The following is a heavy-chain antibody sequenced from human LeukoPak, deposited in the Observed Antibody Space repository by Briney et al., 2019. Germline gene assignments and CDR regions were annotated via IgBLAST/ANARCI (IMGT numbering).Heavy chain of an antibody. D-gene: IGHD3-3*01. CDR1: GFTFSRHW. Sequence: PGGSLRLSCAASGFTFSRHWMTWVRQAPGKGLEWVANIKHDGSEKNYVDSVKGRFTISRDNTKNSLYLQVNSLRAEDTAVFYCARDQYDTWSRRGNFDSWGQGTLVIVSS. V-gene: IGHV3-7*03. CDR3: ARDQYDTWSRRGNFDS. J-gene: IGHJ4*02. CDR2: IKHDGSEK.